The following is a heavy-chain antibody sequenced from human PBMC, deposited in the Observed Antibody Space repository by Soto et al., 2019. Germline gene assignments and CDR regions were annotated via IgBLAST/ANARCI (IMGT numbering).Heavy chain of an antibody. J-gene: IGHJ6*02. CDR1: GFTFSSYA. CDR2: ISGSGGST. D-gene: IGHD2-15*01. V-gene: IGHV3-23*01. Sequence: PGGSLRLSCAASGFTFSSYAMSWVRQAPGKGLEWVSAISGSGGSTYYADSVKGRFTISRDNSKNTLYLQMNSLGAEDTAVYYCATDCSGGSCHLYYYYYYGMDVWGQGTTVTVSS. CDR3: ATDCSGGSCHLYYYYYYGMDV.